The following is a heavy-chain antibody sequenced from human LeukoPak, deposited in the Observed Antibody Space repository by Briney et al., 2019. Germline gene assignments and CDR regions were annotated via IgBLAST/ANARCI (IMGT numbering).Heavy chain of an antibody. CDR1: GGSFSGYY. CDR3: ARAQQDYGMDV. Sequence: PSETLSLTCAVYGGSFSGYYWSWIRQPPGKGLEWIGEINHSGSTNYNPSLKSRVTISVDTSKNQFSLKLSSVTAADTAVYYCARAQQDYGMDVWGRGTTVTVSS. J-gene: IGHJ6*02. D-gene: IGHD6-13*01. V-gene: IGHV4-34*01. CDR2: INHSGST.